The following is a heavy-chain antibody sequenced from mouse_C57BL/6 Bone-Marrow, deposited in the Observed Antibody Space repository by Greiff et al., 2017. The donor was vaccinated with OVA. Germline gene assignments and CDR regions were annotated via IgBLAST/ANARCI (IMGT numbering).Heavy chain of an antibody. CDR3: TPYYYGSRV. CDR2: IRLKSDNYAT. J-gene: IGHJ1*03. Sequence: EVKVEESGGGLVQPGGSMKLSCVASGFTFSNYWMNWVRQSPEKGLEWVAQIRLKSDNYATHYAESVKGRFTISRDDSKSSVYLQMNNLRAEDTGIYYCTPYYYGSRVWGTGTTVTVSS. V-gene: IGHV6-3*01. CDR1: GFTFSNYW. D-gene: IGHD1-1*01.